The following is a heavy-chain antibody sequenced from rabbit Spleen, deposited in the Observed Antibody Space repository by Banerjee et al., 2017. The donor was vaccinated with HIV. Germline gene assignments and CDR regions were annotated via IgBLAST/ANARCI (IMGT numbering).Heavy chain of an antibody. CDR2: IYAGSSGST. D-gene: IGHD7-1*01. CDR1: GFSFSSSYY. V-gene: IGHV1S40*01. CDR3: ARDGGATGYPYDRLDL. J-gene: IGHJ5*01. Sequence: QSLEESGGGLVKPGGTLTLTCTASGFSFSSSYYMYWVRQAPGKGLEWIACIYAGSSGSTAYASWAKGRFTISKTSSTTVTLQLNSLTVADTATYFCARDGGATGYPYDRLDLWGQGPWSPS.